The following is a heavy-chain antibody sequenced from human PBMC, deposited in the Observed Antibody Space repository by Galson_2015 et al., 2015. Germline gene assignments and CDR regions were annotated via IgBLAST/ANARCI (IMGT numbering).Heavy chain of an antibody. J-gene: IGHJ5*02. Sequence: SLRLSCAVSGFTFSNFVMHWVRQAPGKGLQWVALISHNGSYTYNADFVEGRFTISRDNSKNTLYLQMNSLRVDDTAVYHCARGLLSRTSHYRKGLFDPWGRGTLVTVSS. CDR3: ARGLLSRTSHYRKGLFDP. CDR2: ISHNGSYT. CDR1: GFTFSNFV. D-gene: IGHD2-2*01. V-gene: IGHV3-30-3*01.